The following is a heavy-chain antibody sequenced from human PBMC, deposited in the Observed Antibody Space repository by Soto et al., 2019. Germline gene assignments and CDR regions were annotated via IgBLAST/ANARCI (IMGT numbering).Heavy chain of an antibody. Sequence: GASVKVSCKASGGTFSSYAISWVRQAPGQGLQWMGGIIPIFGTANYAQKFQGRVTITADKSTSTAYMELSSLRSEDTAVYYCARPAEATVASGAYYSGMDVWGQGTTVTVS. CDR3: ARPAEATVASGAYYSGMDV. J-gene: IGHJ6*02. D-gene: IGHD4-17*01. V-gene: IGHV1-69*06. CDR1: GGTFSSYA. CDR2: IIPIFGTA.